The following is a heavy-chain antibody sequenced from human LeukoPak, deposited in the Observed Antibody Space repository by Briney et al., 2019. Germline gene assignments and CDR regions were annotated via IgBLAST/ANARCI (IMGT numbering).Heavy chain of an antibody. J-gene: IGHJ3*02. CDR2: ISGSGGST. CDR3: AKGLYSAYGRDAFDI. Sequence: PGGSLRLSCAASGFTFSSYAMSWVRQAPGKGLEWVSAISGSGGSTYYADSVKGRFTISRDNSKNTLYLQMNSLRAEDTARYYCAKGLYSAYGRDAFDIWGRGTMVTVSS. V-gene: IGHV3-23*01. D-gene: IGHD5-12*01. CDR1: GFTFSSYA.